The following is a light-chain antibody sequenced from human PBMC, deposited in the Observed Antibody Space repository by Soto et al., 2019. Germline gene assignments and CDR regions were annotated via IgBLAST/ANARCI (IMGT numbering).Light chain of an antibody. CDR3: QSWDTSLRGSV. CDR2: GNT. J-gene: IGLJ2*01. V-gene: IGLV1-40*01. Sequence: QSVLTQPPSVYGAPGQRVTISCTGSSSNIGAGYDVNWYQQLPGTAPKLLIYGNTNRPSVVPDRLSGSKSGTSGSLAISGLQPAHEAEYYCQSWDTSLRGSVFGGGTKLTVL. CDR1: SSNIGAGYD.